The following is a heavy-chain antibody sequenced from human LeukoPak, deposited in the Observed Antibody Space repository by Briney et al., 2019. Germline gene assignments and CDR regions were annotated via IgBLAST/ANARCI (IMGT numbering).Heavy chain of an antibody. V-gene: IGHV3-33*01. CDR3: ARPYYYDSSGSFFDY. Sequence: GRSLRLSCAASGFTFSSYGMHWARQAPGKGLEWVAVIWYDGSNKYYADSVKGRFTISRDNSKNTLYLQMNSLRAEDTVVYYCARPYYYDSSGSFFDYWGQGTLVTVSS. J-gene: IGHJ4*02. CDR2: IWYDGSNK. D-gene: IGHD3-22*01. CDR1: GFTFSSYG.